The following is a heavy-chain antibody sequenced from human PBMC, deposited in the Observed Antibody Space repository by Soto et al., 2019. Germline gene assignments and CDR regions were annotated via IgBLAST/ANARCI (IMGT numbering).Heavy chain of an antibody. Sequence: PGGSLRLSCAASGLTFRSYAMHWVRQAPGKGLEWVAVISYDGSNKYNADSVKGRFTISRDNSKNMLYLQMDSLRAEDTAVYYCAREMATTDNYYGMDVWGRGTTVTVSS. CDR3: AREMATTDNYYGMDV. V-gene: IGHV3-30-3*01. D-gene: IGHD1-1*01. J-gene: IGHJ6*02. CDR2: ISYDGSNK. CDR1: GLTFRSYA.